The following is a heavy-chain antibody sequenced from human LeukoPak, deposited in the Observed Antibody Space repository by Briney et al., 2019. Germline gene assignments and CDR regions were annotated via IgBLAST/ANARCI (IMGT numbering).Heavy chain of an antibody. D-gene: IGHD2-8*01. CDR1: GGSISSSSYY. CDR2: IYYSGST. J-gene: IGHJ3*02. Sequence: SETLSLTCTVSGGSISSSSYYWGWIRQPPGKGLGWIGSIYYSGSTYYNPSLKSRVTISVDTSKNQFSLKLSSVTAADTAVYYCARSIVVMTNVAFDIWSQGTMVTVSS. CDR3: ARSIVVMTNVAFDI. V-gene: IGHV4-39*07.